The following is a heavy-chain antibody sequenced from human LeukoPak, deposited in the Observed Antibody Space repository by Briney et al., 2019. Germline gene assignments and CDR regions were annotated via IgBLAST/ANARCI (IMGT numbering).Heavy chain of an antibody. D-gene: IGHD1-26*01. CDR2: ISSNGDST. J-gene: IGHJ4*02. CDR3: VKALGAYSGSYFAY. V-gene: IGHV3-64D*06. CDR1: GFTFSSYA. Sequence: GGSLRLSCSASGFTFSSYAMHWVRQAPGKGLEYVSAISSNGDSTYYADSVKGRFIISRDNSKNTLYLQMSSLRAEDPAMFHCVKALGAYSGSYFAYWGQGTLVTVSS.